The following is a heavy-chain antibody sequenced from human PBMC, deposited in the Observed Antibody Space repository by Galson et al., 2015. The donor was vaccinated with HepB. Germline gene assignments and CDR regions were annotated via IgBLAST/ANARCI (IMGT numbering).Heavy chain of an antibody. V-gene: IGHV3-15*01. D-gene: IGHD2-2*01. CDR2: IKSKTDGGTT. CDR1: GFAFNNAW. CDR3: TTDVYFSSYWSWLNP. Sequence: SLRLSCAASGFAFNNAWMNWVRQAPGKGLEWVGRIKSKTDGGTTEYAAPVKGRFTIARDDSRNTLYLQMHGQKTDDTAVYYCTTDVYFSSYWSWLNPWGQGTLVTVSS. J-gene: IGHJ5*02.